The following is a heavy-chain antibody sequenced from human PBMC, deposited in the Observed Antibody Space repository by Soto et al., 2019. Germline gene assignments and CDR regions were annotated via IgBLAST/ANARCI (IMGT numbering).Heavy chain of an antibody. CDR1: GGSFSGYY. J-gene: IGHJ5*02. V-gene: IGHV4-34*01. CDR2: INHSGST. D-gene: IGHD2-2*01. Sequence: PSETLSLTCAVYGGSFSGYYWSWIRQPPGKGLEWIGEINHSGSTNYNPSLKSRVTISVDTSKNQFSLKLSSVTAADTAVDYCARTWVVPAANTLLHWLEPCGKRPLVTVSS. CDR3: ARTWVVPAANTLLHWLEP.